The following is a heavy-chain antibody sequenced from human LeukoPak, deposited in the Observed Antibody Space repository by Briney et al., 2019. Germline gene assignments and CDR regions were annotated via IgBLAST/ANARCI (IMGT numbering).Heavy chain of an antibody. Sequence: SQTLSLTCAISGDSVSRNNIVAWNWIRQPPSRGPEWLGRTYYRSKWYNEYAVSVKSRITIDPDTSKNQFSLQLNSVTPEDTAIYYCARGFALAFDYWGQGALVTVSS. D-gene: IGHD3-10*01. CDR3: ARGFALAFDY. J-gene: IGHJ4*02. V-gene: IGHV6-1*01. CDR1: GDSVSRNNIVA. CDR2: TYYRSKWYN.